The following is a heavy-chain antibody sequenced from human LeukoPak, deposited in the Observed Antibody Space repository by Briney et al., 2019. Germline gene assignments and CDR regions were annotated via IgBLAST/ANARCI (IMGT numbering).Heavy chain of an antibody. CDR3: ARGDIAVAGSPYYYYGMDV. CDR1: GGSISSYY. D-gene: IGHD6-19*01. Sequence: PSETLSLTCTVSGGSISSYYRRWIRQPPGKGLEWIGYIYYSGSTNYNPSLKSRVTISVDTSKNQFSLKLSSVTAADTAVYYCARGDIAVAGSPYYYYGMDVWGQGTTVTVSS. CDR2: IYYSGST. V-gene: IGHV4-59*01. J-gene: IGHJ6*02.